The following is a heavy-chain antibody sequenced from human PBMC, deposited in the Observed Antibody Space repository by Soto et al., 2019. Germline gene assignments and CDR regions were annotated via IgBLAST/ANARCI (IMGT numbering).Heavy chain of an antibody. CDR2: MYHGGRT. CDR3: ARDPGYCTNGVCPIFDF. CDR1: GDSVTNYF. J-gene: IGHJ4*02. Sequence: SETLSLTCTVSGDSVTNYFLSWMRQPPGKGLEWIGHMYHGGRTNYSPSLKSRVTMSLDSSKNQFSLNLSSVTAADTAVYFCARDPGYCTNGVCPIFDFWGQGVLVTVSS. V-gene: IGHV4-59*02. D-gene: IGHD2-8*01.